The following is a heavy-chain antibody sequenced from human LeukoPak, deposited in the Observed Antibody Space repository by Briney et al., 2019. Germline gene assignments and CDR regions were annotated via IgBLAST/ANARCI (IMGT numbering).Heavy chain of an antibody. CDR1: GFTFNTYT. Sequence: PGGSLRLSCAASGFTFNTYTMNWVRQVPGKALEWVSAISSNSNYIHCVDSVKGRFAIFRDNAKDSLYLQMNSLRADDSAVYYCVRGPSDTGVVTLDLNYWGQGTLIIVSS. CDR3: VRGPSDTGVVTLDLNY. J-gene: IGHJ4*02. D-gene: IGHD2-21*02. CDR2: ISSNSNYI. V-gene: IGHV3-21*01.